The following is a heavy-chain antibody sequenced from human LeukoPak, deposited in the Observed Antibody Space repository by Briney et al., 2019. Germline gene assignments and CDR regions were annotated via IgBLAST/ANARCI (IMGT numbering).Heavy chain of an antibody. CDR3: ARALFGDQAKMGAFDI. CDR2: ISSNGGST. V-gene: IGHV3-64*01. D-gene: IGHD4-17*01. CDR1: GFTFSSYA. J-gene: IGHJ3*02. Sequence: GGSLRLSCAASGFTFSSYAMHWVRQAPGKGLGYVSAISSNGGSTYYANSVKGRFTISRDNSKNTLYLQMGSLRAEDMAVYYCARALFGDQAKMGAFDIWGQGTMVTVSS.